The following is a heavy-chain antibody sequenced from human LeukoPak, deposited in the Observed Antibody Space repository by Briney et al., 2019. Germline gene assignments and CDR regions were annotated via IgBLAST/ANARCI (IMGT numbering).Heavy chain of an antibody. CDR3: ARGAYGYYMDV. V-gene: IGHV4-4*07. CDR1: GGSISSYS. CDR2: IYTSGST. J-gene: IGHJ6*03. D-gene: IGHD4-17*01. Sequence: SETLSLTCTVSGGSISSYSWSWIRQPAGKGLEWIGRIYTSGSTNYNPSLKIRVTISVDKSKNQFSLKLSSVTAADTAVYYCARGAYGYYMDVWGKGTTVTVSS.